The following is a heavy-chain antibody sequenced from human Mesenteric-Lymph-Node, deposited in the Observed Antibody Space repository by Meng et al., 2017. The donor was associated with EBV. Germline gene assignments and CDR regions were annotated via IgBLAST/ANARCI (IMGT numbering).Heavy chain of an antibody. CDR1: DASISSDGYY. D-gene: IGHD2-8*02. Sequence: QGTMQELVPLLVQPSTPLYLNSAGHDASISSDGYYCLCCLQHPAQGLELIGYIYSSGNTYHNPSLKGRLTISVDPSNTQFSLKLNSVTAADTAVYYSARLTGGDNGAIAWGVHWFFDLWGPGTLVTVSS. CDR3: ARLTGGDNGAIAWGVHWFFDL. J-gene: IGHJ2*01. V-gene: IGHV4-30-4*01. CDR2: IYSSGNT.